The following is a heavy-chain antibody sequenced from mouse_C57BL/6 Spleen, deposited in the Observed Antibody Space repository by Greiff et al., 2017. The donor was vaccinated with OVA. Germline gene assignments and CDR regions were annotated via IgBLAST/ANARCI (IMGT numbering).Heavy chain of an antibody. D-gene: IGHD2-4*01. J-gene: IGHJ4*01. CDR1: GYTFTSYW. CDR3: AREGLRRAMDY. V-gene: IGHV1-50*01. Sequence: QVQLQQPGAELVKPGASVKLSCKASGYTFTSYWMQWVKQRPGQGLEWIGEIDPSASYTNYNQKFKGKATLTVDTSSSTAYMQLSSLTSEDSAVYYCAREGLRRAMDYWGQGTSVTVSS. CDR2: IDPSASYT.